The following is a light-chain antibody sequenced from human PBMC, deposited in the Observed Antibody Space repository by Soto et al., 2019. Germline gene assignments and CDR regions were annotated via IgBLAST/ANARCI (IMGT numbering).Light chain of an antibody. J-gene: IGKJ4*01. CDR2: GAS. Sequence: EIVLTQSPGTLSLSPGERATLSCRASQSVSSSYLAWYQQKPGQAPRLLIYGASSRTTGIPDRFSGSGSGTDFTLTITRLEPEDFALYFCQQYGTSPLTFGGGTQVEI. V-gene: IGKV3-20*01. CDR3: QQYGTSPLT. CDR1: QSVSSSY.